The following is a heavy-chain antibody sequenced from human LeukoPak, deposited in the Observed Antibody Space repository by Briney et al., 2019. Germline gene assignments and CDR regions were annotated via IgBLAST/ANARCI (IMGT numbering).Heavy chain of an antibody. CDR3: ARRIAATGRGYFDY. D-gene: IGHD6-13*01. CDR2: IYPGDSDT. V-gene: IGHV5-51*01. Sequence: GESLKISCQVSGYSFTNYWIGWVRQMPGKGLEWMEIIYPGDSDTRYSPSFQGQVTISADKSISTAYLQWSSLKASDTAMYYCARRIAATGRGYFDYWGQGTLVTVSS. J-gene: IGHJ4*02. CDR1: GYSFTNYW.